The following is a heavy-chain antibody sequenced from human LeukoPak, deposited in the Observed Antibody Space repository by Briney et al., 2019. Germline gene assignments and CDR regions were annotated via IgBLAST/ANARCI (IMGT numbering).Heavy chain of an antibody. CDR3: ARVSDYYGSGSPNGDYYYYGMDV. CDR2: IYYSGST. CDR1: GGSISSYY. Sequence: PSETLSLICTVSGGSISSYYWSWIRQPPGKGLEWIGYIYYSGSTNYNPSLKSRVTISVDTSKNQFSLKLSSVTAADTAVYYCARVSDYYGSGSPNGDYYYYGMDVWGQGTTVTVSS. D-gene: IGHD3-10*01. V-gene: IGHV4-59*01. J-gene: IGHJ6*02.